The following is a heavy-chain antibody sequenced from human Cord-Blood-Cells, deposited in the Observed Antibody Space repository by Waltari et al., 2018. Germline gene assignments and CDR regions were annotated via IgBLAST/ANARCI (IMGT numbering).Heavy chain of an antibody. CDR3: ASLVDYYDSSGYSDAFDI. Sequence: QVQLQESGPGLVKPSGTLSLTCAVSGGSISSSNWWSWVRQPPGKGLEWIGEIYHSGSTNYNPSLKSRVTISVDKSKNQFSLKLSSVTAAETAVYYCASLVDYYDSSGYSDAFDIWGQGTMVTDSS. CDR1: GGSISSSNW. J-gene: IGHJ3*02. D-gene: IGHD3-22*01. V-gene: IGHV4-4*02. CDR2: IYHSGST.